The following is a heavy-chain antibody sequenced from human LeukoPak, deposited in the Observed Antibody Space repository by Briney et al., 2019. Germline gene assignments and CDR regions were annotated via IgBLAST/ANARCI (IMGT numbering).Heavy chain of an antibody. CDR2: INSGGST. J-gene: IGHJ4*02. CDR3: AKSFGRESGYELYCFDF. D-gene: IGHD5-12*01. CDR1: GFTFSDYY. V-gene: IGHV3-53*01. Sequence: GGSLRLSCAASGFTFSDYYMSWIRQAPGKGLEWVSGINSGGSTNYADSVKGRFTISRDNSQNSLYLQMNSLRAEDTAIYYCAKSFGRESGYELYCFDFWGQGTLVTVSS.